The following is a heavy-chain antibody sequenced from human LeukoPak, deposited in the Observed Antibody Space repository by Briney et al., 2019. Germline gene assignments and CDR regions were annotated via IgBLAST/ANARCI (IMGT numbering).Heavy chain of an antibody. CDR1: GGTFSSYA. V-gene: IGHV1-69*13. J-gene: IGHJ3*02. CDR3: ARDGGSSSWYLSGAFDI. Sequence: ASVKVSCKASGGTFSSYAISWVRQAPGQGLEWMGGIIPIFGTANYAQKFQGRVTITADESTSTAYMELSSLRSEDTAVYYCARDGGSSSWYLSGAFDIWGQGTMVTVSS. CDR2: IIPIFGTA. D-gene: IGHD6-13*01.